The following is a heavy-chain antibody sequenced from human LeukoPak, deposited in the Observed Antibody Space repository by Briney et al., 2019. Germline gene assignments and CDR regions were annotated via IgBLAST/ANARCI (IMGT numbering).Heavy chain of an antibody. J-gene: IGHJ4*02. V-gene: IGHV3-30*18. CDR2: ISHDGSNK. CDR1: GFTFSVYG. Sequence: GGSLRLSCAASGFTFSVYGMHWVRQGPGKGLEWVALISHDGSNKNYTDSVKGRFAISRDNSKNAVYLQMNSLRPEDTAVYYCAKEGYCSSTSCPHFDYWGQGTLITVSS. D-gene: IGHD2-2*01. CDR3: AKEGYCSSTSCPHFDY.